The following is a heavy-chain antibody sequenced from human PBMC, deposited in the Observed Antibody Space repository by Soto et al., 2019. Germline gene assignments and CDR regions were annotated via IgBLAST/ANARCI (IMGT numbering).Heavy chain of an antibody. CDR1: GFTFTRYS. CDR2: ISSTTNYI. V-gene: IGHV3-21*06. J-gene: IGHJ4*02. CDR3: ARESEDLTSNFDY. Sequence: GGSLRLFCAASGFTFTRYSMNWVRQAPGKGLEWVSSISSTTNYIYYGDSMKGRFTISRDNAKNSLYLEMNSLRAEDTAVYYCARESEDLTSNFDYWGQGTLVTVSS.